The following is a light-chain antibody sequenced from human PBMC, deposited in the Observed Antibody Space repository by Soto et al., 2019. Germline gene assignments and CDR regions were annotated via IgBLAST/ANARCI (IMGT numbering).Light chain of an antibody. CDR1: SGHSSYA. V-gene: IGLV4-69*01. CDR3: QTWGTGIHV. J-gene: IGLJ1*01. Sequence: QSVLTQSPSASASLGASVKLTCTLSSGHSSYAIAWHQQQPEKGPRYLMKLNSDGSHSKGDGIPDRFSGSSSGAERYLTISSLQSEDEADYYCQTWGTGIHVFGTGTQVTGL. CDR2: LNSDGSH.